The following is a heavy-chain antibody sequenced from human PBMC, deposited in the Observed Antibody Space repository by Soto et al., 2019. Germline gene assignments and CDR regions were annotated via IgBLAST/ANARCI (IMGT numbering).Heavy chain of an antibody. J-gene: IGHJ4*02. CDR3: AREWSVANPGY. V-gene: IGHV3-21*01. D-gene: IGHD5-12*01. CDR1: GFTLSGYS. CDR2: IGTGNSFI. Sequence: LRLSCAASGFTLSGYSMKWVRQAPGKGLEWVSSIGTGNSFIEYGDSVKGRFTISRDTAKNSVHLQMDSLRAEDSAVYFCAREWSVANPGYWGQGTPVTVSS.